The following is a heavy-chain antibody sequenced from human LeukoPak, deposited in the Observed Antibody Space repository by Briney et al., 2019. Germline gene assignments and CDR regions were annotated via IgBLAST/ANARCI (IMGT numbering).Heavy chain of an antibody. J-gene: IGHJ4*02. CDR1: GFTFSSYA. V-gene: IGHV3-23*01. CDR2: ISGSGGST. CDR3: AKLIRGIAVAGTGGYFDY. Sequence: GRSLRLSCAASGFTFSSYAMSWVRQDPGKGLEWVSAISGSGGSTYYADSVKGRFTISRDNSKNTLCLQMNSLRAEDTAVYYCAKLIRGIAVAGTGGYFDYWGQGTLVTVSS. D-gene: IGHD6-19*01.